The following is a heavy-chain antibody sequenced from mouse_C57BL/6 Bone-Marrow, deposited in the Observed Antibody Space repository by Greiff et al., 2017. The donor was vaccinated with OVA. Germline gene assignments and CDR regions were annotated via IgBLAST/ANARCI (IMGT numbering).Heavy chain of an antibody. CDR3: AREGDYDEGHWYFDV. CDR2: INPNNGGT. V-gene: IGHV1-26*01. CDR1: GYTFTDYY. J-gene: IGHJ1*03. Sequence: SGYTFTDYYMNWVKQSHGKSLEWIGDINPNNGGTSYNQKFKGKATLTVDKSSSTAYMELRSLTSEDSAVYYCAREGDYDEGHWYFDVWGTGTTVTVSS. D-gene: IGHD2-4*01.